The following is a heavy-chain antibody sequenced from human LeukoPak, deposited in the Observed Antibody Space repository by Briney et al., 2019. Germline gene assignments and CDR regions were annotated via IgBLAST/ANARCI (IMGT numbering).Heavy chain of an antibody. D-gene: IGHD6-19*01. Sequence: SETLSLTCAVYGGSFSGNYWSWIRQPPGKGLEWIGEINHSGSTNYNPSLKSRVTISVDTSKNQFSLKLSSVTAADTAVYYCAREETGSGGSLDYWGQGTLVTVSS. V-gene: IGHV4-34*01. CDR3: AREETGSGGSLDY. CDR1: GGSFSGNY. CDR2: INHSGST. J-gene: IGHJ4*02.